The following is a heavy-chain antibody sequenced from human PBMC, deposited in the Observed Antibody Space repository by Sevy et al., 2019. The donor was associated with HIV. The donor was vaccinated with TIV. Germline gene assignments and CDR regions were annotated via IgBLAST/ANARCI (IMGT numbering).Heavy chain of an antibody. Sequence: SETLSLTCTVSGGSISSYYWSWIRQPPGKGLEWIGYIYYSGSTNYNPSLKSRVTISVDTSKNQFSLKLSSVTAADTAVYYCARGHVWFRWFDPWGQGTLATVSS. V-gene: IGHV4-59*01. D-gene: IGHD3-10*01. CDR3: ARGHVWFRWFDP. CDR1: GGSISSYY. J-gene: IGHJ5*02. CDR2: IYYSGST.